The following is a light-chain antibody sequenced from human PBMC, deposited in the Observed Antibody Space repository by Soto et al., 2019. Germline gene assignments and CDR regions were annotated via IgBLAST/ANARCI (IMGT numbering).Light chain of an antibody. CDR3: QQYNEWPPWT. J-gene: IGKJ1*01. CDR1: QSVNNN. V-gene: IGKV3-15*01. CDR2: GAS. Sequence: PGERASLSCRASQSVNNNLAWYQQKPGQPPRLLIYGASTRATGIAARFSGSGSATEFTLTISGLQSEDFAVYYCQQYNEWPPWTFGQGTKVEV.